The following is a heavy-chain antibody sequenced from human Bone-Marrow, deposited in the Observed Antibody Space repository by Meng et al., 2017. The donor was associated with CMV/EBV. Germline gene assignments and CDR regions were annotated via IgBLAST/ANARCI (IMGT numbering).Heavy chain of an antibody. Sequence: SETLSLTCTVSGGSVSSGSYYWSWIRQPPGKGLVWIGYIYYSGSTNYNPSLKSRVTISVDTSKNQFSLKLSSVTAADTAVYYCAGALWFGEHVAYYFAYWGQGTLVTVPS. D-gene: IGHD3-10*01. V-gene: IGHV4-61*01. CDR3: AGALWFGEHVAYYFAY. CDR2: IYYSGST. CDR1: GGSVSSGSYY. J-gene: IGHJ4*02.